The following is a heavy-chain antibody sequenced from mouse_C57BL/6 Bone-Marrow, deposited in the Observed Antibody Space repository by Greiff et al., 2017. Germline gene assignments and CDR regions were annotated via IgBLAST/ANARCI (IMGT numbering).Heavy chain of an antibody. CDR2: IRNKANNHAT. Sequence: EVQLVESGGGLVQPGGSMKLSCAASGFTFSDAWMDWVRQSPEKGLEWVAEIRNKANNHATYYAESVKGRFTISRDDSKSSVYLQMNSLRAEDTGIYYCTRRGYGYGRGDYWGQGTSVTVSS. V-gene: IGHV6-6*01. J-gene: IGHJ4*01. D-gene: IGHD2-2*01. CDR1: GFTFSDAW. CDR3: TRRGYGYGRGDY.